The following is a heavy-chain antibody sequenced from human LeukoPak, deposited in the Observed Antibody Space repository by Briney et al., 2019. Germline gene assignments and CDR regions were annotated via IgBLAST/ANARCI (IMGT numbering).Heavy chain of an antibody. CDR2: MHHSGSS. V-gene: IGHV4-4*02. Sequence: GSLRLSCAASGFTFSKAWMNWVRQAPGKGLEWIGEMHHSGSSNYNPSLKSRVTISVDKSKNQFSLNLSSVTAAGTAVYYCAREEGSGSYPTGTWYFDYWGQGTLVTVSS. CDR1: GFTFSKAW. J-gene: IGHJ4*02. CDR3: AREEGSGSYPTGTWYFDY. D-gene: IGHD1-26*01.